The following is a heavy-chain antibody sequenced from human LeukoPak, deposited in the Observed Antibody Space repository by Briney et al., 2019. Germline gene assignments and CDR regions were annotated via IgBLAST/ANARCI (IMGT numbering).Heavy chain of an antibody. J-gene: IGHJ5*02. D-gene: IGHD3-3*01. CDR2: IYTSGST. CDR1: GGSISSGSYY. V-gene: IGHV4-61*02. Sequence: SETLSLTCTVSGGSISSGSYYWSWIRQPAGKGLEWIGRIYTSGSTNYKPSLKSRVTISVDTSKNQFSLKLSSVTAADTAVYYCARAHDFWSGYYFPWGQGTLVTVSS. CDR3: ARAHDFWSGYYFP.